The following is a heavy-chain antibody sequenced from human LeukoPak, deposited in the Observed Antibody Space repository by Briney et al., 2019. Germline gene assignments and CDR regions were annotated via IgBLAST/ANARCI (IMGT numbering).Heavy chain of an antibody. J-gene: IGHJ4*02. CDR2: ISSDGSST. CDR3: ARDKVSNYVFDY. D-gene: IGHD4-11*01. V-gene: IGHV3-74*01. CDR1: GFTYSSYW. Sequence: GGSLRLSCAASGFTYSSYWMHWVRQAPGKGLVWVSHISSDGSSTSYADSVKGRFTISRDNAKNTLYLQMNRLRAEDTAVYYCARDKVSNYVFDYWGQGTLVTVSS.